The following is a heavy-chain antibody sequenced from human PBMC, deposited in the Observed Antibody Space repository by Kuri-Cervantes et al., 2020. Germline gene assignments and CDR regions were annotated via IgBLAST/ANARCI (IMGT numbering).Heavy chain of an antibody. CDR1: GYSFTGYY. V-gene: IGHV1-2*02. D-gene: IGHD6-19*01. CDR2: INSNSGGT. Sequence: ASVKVSCKASGYSFTGYYMHWVRQAPGQGLEWMGWINSNSGGTNYAQKFQGRVTMTRDTSISTAYMELSRLRSDDTAVYYCARVRAVAGTPPDAFDIWGQGTMVTVSS. J-gene: IGHJ3*02. CDR3: ARVRAVAGTPPDAFDI.